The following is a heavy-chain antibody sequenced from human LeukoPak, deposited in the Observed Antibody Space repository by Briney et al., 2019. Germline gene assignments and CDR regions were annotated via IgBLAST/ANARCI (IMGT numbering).Heavy chain of an antibody. Sequence: SETLSLTCAVYGGSFSCYYWSWIRQPPGKGLEWIGEINHSGSTNYNPSLKSRVTISVDTSKNQFSLKLSSVTAADTAVYYCARGGVRGVGDDYFDYWGQGTLVTVSS. CDR1: GGSFSCYY. CDR2: INHSGST. D-gene: IGHD3-10*01. V-gene: IGHV4-34*01. J-gene: IGHJ4*02. CDR3: ARGGVRGVGDDYFDY.